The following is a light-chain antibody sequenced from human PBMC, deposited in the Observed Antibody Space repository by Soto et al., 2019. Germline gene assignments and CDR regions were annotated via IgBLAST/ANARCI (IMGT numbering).Light chain of an antibody. CDR2: DTS. V-gene: IGKV3D-20*02. J-gene: IGKJ4*01. Sequence: EIVLTQSPGTLSLSPGERATLSCRASQSVSSSYLAWYQQIPGQPPRLLIYDTSNRVTGIPARFSGSGSGTDFTLTISTLEPEDFAVYYCQQRSNWPPTFGGGTKVDIK. CDR1: QSVSSSY. CDR3: QQRSNWPPT.